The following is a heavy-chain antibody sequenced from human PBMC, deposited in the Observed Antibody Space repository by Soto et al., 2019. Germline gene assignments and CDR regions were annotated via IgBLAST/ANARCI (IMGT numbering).Heavy chain of an antibody. D-gene: IGHD6-19*01. CDR1: GDSVSSSSAA. V-gene: IGHV6-1*01. CDR3: ARDDSASGLYLDY. Sequence: QVQLQQSGPRLLKPSQTLSLTCAISGDSVSSSSAAWNWIRQSPSRGLEWLGRTFYRSKWYNDYAVSVKSRITINPDTSKNQFSLRLNSVTPEDTAIYYCARDDSASGLYLDYWGQGTLVTVSS. CDR2: TFYRSKWYN. J-gene: IGHJ4*02.